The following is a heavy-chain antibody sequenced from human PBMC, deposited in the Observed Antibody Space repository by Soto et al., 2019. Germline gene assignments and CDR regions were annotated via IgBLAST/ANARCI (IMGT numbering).Heavy chain of an antibody. CDR2: ISSSSSYI. J-gene: IGHJ3*02. CDR3: ARDLGYYDSSGRRSAFDI. V-gene: IGHV3-21*01. Sequence: EVQLVESGGGLVKPGGSLRLSCAASGFTFSSYSMNWVRQAPGKGLEWVSSISSSSSYIYYADSVKGRFTISRDNAXXSXXLQMSSLRAEDTAVYYCARDLGYYDSSGRRSAFDIWGQGTMVTVSS. D-gene: IGHD3-22*01. CDR1: GFTFSSYS.